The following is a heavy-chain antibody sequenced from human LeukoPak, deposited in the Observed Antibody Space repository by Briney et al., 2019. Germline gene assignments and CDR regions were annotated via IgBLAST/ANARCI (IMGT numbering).Heavy chain of an antibody. D-gene: IGHD6-19*01. CDR2: ITGSGSTI. Sequence: GGSRRLSCAASGFSFSSYEMNWVRQAPGKWLEWVSHITGSGSTIYDANSVKGRFTISRDNAKNSLYLQMNSLRDEDTAVYYCASGGSSGWYYWGQGTLVTVSS. J-gene: IGHJ4*02. CDR3: ASGGSSGWYY. V-gene: IGHV3-48*03. CDR1: GFSFSSYE.